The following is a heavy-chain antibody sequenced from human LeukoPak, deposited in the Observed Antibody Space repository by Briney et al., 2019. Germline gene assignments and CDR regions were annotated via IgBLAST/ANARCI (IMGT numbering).Heavy chain of an antibody. D-gene: IGHD2-15*01. Sequence: ASVKVSCKASAYSFTSYDINWVRQATGQGLEWMGWMNPNSGNTGYAQKFQGRVTMTRNTSISTAYMELSSLRSEDTAVYYCARDQYCSGGSCSYYYYGMDVWGQGTTVTVSS. CDR2: MNPNSGNT. CDR1: AYSFTSYD. V-gene: IGHV1-8*01. CDR3: ARDQYCSGGSCSYYYYGMDV. J-gene: IGHJ6*02.